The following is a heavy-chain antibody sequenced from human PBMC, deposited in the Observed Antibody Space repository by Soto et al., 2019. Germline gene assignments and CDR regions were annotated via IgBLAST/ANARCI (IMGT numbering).Heavy chain of an antibody. Sequence: QVQLVESGGGVVQPGRSLRLSCAASGFTFSSYGMHWVRQAPGKGLEWVAVISYDGSNKYYADSVKGRFTISRDNSKNTLCLQMNSLSAADRAVYYCARGSTAITCFDYWGQGTLVTVSS. D-gene: IGHD5-18*01. V-gene: IGHV3-30*03. CDR2: ISYDGSNK. J-gene: IGHJ4*02. CDR1: GFTFSSYG. CDR3: ARGSTAITCFDY.